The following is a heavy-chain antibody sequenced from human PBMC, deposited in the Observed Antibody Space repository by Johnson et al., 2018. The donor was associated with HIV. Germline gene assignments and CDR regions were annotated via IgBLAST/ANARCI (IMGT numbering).Heavy chain of an antibody. CDR1: GFTVSRNY. CDR3: ARGWDSSSSAFDI. J-gene: IGHJ3*02. V-gene: IGHV3-33*08. CDR2: IWSDGSNK. Sequence: QVQLVESGGGLIQPGGSLRLSCAASGFTVSRNYMTWVRQAPGKGLEWVAVIWSDGSNKYYADSVKGRFTISRDISKNSLYLQMNSLSAEDTAVYYCARGWDSSSSAFDIWGQGTMVTVSS. D-gene: IGHD6-6*01.